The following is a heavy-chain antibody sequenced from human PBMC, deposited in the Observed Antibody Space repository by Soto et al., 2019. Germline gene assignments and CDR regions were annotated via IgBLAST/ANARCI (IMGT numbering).Heavy chain of an antibody. D-gene: IGHD6-13*01. Sequence: GGSLRLSCTASGVTFSSYAMHWVRQAPGKGLEWVAVISYDGSNKYYADSVKGRFTISRDNSKNTLYLQMNSLRAEDTAVYYCARGRAAATAYYYYGMDVWGQGTTVNVYS. CDR1: GVTFSSYA. CDR2: ISYDGSNK. V-gene: IGHV3-30-3*01. J-gene: IGHJ6*02. CDR3: ARGRAAATAYYYYGMDV.